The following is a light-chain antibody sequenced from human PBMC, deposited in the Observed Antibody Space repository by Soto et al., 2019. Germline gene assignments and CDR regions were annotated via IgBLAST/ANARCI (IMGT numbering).Light chain of an antibody. CDR2: GAS. V-gene: IGKV3-20*01. CDR3: QHYYNAPHT. Sequence: EVVLTQSPGTLSLSPGERAILSCRASQSVNSRYLAWYQQKHGQAPRLLISGASSRATGIPDRFSGSGSGTDFTLIINRLEAEDFAVYYCQHYYNAPHTFGGGTKVEI. J-gene: IGKJ4*01. CDR1: QSVNSRY.